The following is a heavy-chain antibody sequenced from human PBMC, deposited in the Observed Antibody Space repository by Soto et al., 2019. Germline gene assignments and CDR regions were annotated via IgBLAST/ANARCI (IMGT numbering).Heavy chain of an antibody. Sequence: EVQLLESGGGLVQPGGSLRLSCAASGFSFSDYAMSWVRQAPGKGLEWVSAISGNGGTTYYADSVKGRFTISRDNHKNTVYLQMNSLRDDDTAVYYCARTPLAQGIGWYADHWGQGRLVTVSS. CDR3: ARTPLAQGIGWYADH. V-gene: IGHV3-23*01. D-gene: IGHD6-19*01. J-gene: IGHJ4*02. CDR1: GFSFSDYA. CDR2: ISGNGGTT.